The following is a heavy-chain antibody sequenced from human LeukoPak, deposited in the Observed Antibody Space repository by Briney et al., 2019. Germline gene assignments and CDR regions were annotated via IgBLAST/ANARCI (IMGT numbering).Heavy chain of an antibody. CDR1: GFTFSTYA. CDR2: ISGIGSDT. CDR3: AKDFRPPHQTYYDFWSGIYYYYYYMDV. D-gene: IGHD3-3*01. Sequence: GGSLRLSCAASGFTFSTYAMSWVRQAPGKGLEWVSGISGIGSDTYYADSVKGRFTISRDNSKNTLYLQMNSLRAEDTAVYYCAKDFRPPHQTYYDFWSGIYYYYYYMDVWGKGTTVTVSS. V-gene: IGHV3-23*01. J-gene: IGHJ6*03.